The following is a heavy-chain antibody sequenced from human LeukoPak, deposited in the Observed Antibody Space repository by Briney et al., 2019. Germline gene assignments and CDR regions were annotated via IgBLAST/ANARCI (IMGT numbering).Heavy chain of an antibody. CDR2: INHSGST. D-gene: IGHD5-18*01. Sequence: SETPSLTCAVHGGSFKGYFWSWIRQPPRKGPEWDGGINHSGSTNYNPSLKSRVTISVDTSKNQFSLKLSSVTAADTAVYYCARGRRIQLWSRPDYYMDVWGKGTTVTVSS. CDR1: GGSFKGYF. J-gene: IGHJ6*03. V-gene: IGHV4-34*01. CDR3: ARGRRIQLWSRPDYYMDV.